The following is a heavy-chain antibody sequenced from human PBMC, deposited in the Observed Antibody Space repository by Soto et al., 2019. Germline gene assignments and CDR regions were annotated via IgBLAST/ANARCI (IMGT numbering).Heavy chain of an antibody. Sequence: QVTLKESGPVLVKPTETLTLTCTVSGFSLSNARMGVSWIRQPPGKALEWLAHIFSNDEKSYNTSLKSRLTITKDTSKSQVVLTMTNMDPVDTATYYCARIRMVRGVIFFDSWGQGTLVTVSS. V-gene: IGHV2-26*01. CDR1: GFSLSNARMG. J-gene: IGHJ4*02. D-gene: IGHD3-10*01. CDR3: ARIRMVRGVIFFDS. CDR2: IFSNDEK.